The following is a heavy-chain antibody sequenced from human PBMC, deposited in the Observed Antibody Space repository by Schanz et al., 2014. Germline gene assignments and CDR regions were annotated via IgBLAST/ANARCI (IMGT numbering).Heavy chain of an antibody. CDR2: IGSSSTTM. V-gene: IGHV3-48*02. CDR1: GFSISDHT. CDR3: ARDHPHRGVTGYYNDV. D-gene: IGHD3-9*01. Sequence: EVQLVESGGGLVQPGGSLRLSCAASGFSISDHTMRWDRQAPGRGLEWISYIGSSSTTMYYADSVKGRFTISRDNAKNSLYLQMNSLRDEDTAVYYCARDHPHRGVTGYYNDVWGQGTSVTVSS. J-gene: IGHJ6*02.